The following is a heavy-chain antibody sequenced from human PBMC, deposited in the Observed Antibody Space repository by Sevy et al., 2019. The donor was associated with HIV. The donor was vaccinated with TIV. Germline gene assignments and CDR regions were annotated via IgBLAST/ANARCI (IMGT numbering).Heavy chain of an antibody. CDR3: AKGWGGASVWYLYFDH. CDR2: ISYDGTKK. V-gene: IGHV3-30*18. J-gene: IGHJ4*02. CDR1: GFSFSTYS. D-gene: IGHD6-19*01. Sequence: GGSLRLSCPASGFSFSTYSMHWVRQAPGKGLEWAAAISYDGTKKYYADSVKGRFTISRDNSKNTLYLEIKGLRREDMAIYYCAKGWGGASVWYLYFDHWGQGALVTVSS.